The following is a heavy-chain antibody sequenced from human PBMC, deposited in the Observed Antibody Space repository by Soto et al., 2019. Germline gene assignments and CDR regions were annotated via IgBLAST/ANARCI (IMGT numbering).Heavy chain of an antibody. J-gene: IGHJ4*02. Sequence: ASVKVSCKASGYTFTGYYMHWVRQAPGQGLEWMGWINPNSGGTNYAQKFQGWVTMTRDTSISTAYMELSRLRSDDTAVYYCARSSRASSGWLYYFDYRGQGTLVTVSS. CDR1: GYTFTGYY. CDR2: INPNSGGT. D-gene: IGHD6-19*01. CDR3: ARSSRASSGWLYYFDY. V-gene: IGHV1-2*04.